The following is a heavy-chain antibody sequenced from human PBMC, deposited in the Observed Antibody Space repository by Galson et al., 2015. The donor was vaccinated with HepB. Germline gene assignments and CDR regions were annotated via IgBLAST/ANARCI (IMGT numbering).Heavy chain of an antibody. Sequence: TLSLTCTVSGGSISDYYWGWIRQSPGHGLEWIGHIYYNGGSSTYNPSLRSRVTISVDTSKSQFSLNLRSVTAADTAVYYCARRGYDVLTGYYPVGAHFDHWGQGTLVSVSS. D-gene: IGHD3-9*01. V-gene: IGHV4-59*08. CDR2: IYYNGGSS. CDR3: ARRGYDVLTGYYPVGAHFDH. J-gene: IGHJ4*02. CDR1: GGSISDYY.